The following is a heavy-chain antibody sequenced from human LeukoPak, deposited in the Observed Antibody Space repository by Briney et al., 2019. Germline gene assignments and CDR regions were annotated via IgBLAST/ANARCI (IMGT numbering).Heavy chain of an antibody. CDR2: ISYDGSNK. D-gene: IGHD5-18*01. CDR3: AKERAMVLVYFDY. Sequence: GGSLRLSCAASGFTFSSYGMHWVRQAPGKGLEWVAVISYDGSNKYYADSVKGRFTISRDNSKNTLYLQMNSLRAEDTAVYYCAKERAMVLVYFDYWGQGTLVTVSS. J-gene: IGHJ4*02. CDR1: GFTFSSYG. V-gene: IGHV3-30*18.